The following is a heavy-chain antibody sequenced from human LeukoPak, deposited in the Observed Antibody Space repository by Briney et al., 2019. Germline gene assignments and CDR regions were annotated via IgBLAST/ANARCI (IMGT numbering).Heavy chain of an antibody. V-gene: IGHV3-30-3*01. J-gene: IGHJ4*02. Sequence: GGSLRLSCVASGFTFSTAWMSWVRQAPGKGLEWVAVISYDGSNKYYADSVKGRFTISRDNSKNTLYLQMNSLRAEDTAVYYCAPMTTVTGWGQGTLVTVSS. CDR1: GFTFSTAW. D-gene: IGHD4-17*01. CDR3: APMTTVTG. CDR2: ISYDGSNK.